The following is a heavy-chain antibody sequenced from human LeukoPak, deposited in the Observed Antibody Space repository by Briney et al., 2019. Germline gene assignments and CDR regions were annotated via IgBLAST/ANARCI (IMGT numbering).Heavy chain of an antibody. Sequence: KTSETLSLTCTVSGGSISSYYWSWIRQPPGKGLEWIGYIYYSGSTNYNPSLKSRVTISVDTSKNQFSLKLSSVTAADTAVYYCAREDRYCSGGSCYYYYYGMDVWGQGTTVTVSS. CDR1: GGSISSYY. D-gene: IGHD2-15*01. J-gene: IGHJ6*02. CDR3: AREDRYCSGGSCYYYYYGMDV. V-gene: IGHV4-59*01. CDR2: IYYSGST.